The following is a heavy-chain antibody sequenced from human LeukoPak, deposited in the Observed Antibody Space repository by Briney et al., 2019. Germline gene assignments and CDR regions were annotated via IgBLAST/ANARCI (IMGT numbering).Heavy chain of an antibody. CDR1: GYPFTSYG. V-gene: IGHV1-18*01. CDR3: AREDSNSENF. J-gene: IGHJ4*02. D-gene: IGHD2/OR15-2a*01. Sequence: ASVKVSCKASGYPFTSYGLTWVRQTPGQGLQWMGWIAAYNGATNYAQIFQGRISMTTDTSTDTGYMELRSLTSDDTAVYYCAREDSNSENFWGQGTLVTVSS. CDR2: IAAYNGAT.